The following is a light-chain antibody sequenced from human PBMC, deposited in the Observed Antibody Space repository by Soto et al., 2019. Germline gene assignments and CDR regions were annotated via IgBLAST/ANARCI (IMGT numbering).Light chain of an antibody. CDR1: SSDVGGYNY. CDR2: EVS. V-gene: IGLV2-14*01. J-gene: IGLJ1*01. CDR3: SSYTRSSTYV. Sequence: QSALTQPASVSGSPGQSITISCTGTSSDVGGYNYVSGYQQHPGKAPKVMIYEVSNRPSGVSNRFSGSKSGNTASLTISGLQAEDEADYYCSSYTRSSTYVFGTGTKLTVL.